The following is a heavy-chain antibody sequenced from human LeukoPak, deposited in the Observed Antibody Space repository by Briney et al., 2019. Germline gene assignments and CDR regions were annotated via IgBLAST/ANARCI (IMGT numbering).Heavy chain of an antibody. D-gene: IGHD6-19*01. CDR3: ARDSGSLYSSGWYAFDY. Sequence: GASVKVSCKASGYTFTGYYMHWVRQAPGQGLEWMGWINPNSGGTNYAQKFQGRVTMTRDTSISTAYMELSRLRSDDTAVYYCARDSGSLYSSGWYAFDYWGQGTLVTVSS. J-gene: IGHJ4*02. CDR1: GYTFTGYY. V-gene: IGHV1-2*02. CDR2: INPNSGGT.